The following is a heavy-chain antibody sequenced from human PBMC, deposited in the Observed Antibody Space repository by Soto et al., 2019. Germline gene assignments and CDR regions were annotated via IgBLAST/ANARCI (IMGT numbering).Heavy chain of an antibody. Sequence: QVQLQESGPGLVKPSETLSLTCTVSGGSISSYYWSWIRQPPGKGLEWIGYSYYSGSTNYNPSLTTLVNISVAPSKNQFSLKLSSGTAADTAVYYCARLTYYYDGSGYSYYYYGMDVWGQGTTVTVSS. D-gene: IGHD3-22*01. CDR3: ARLTYYYDGSGYSYYYYGMDV. CDR2: SYYSGST. V-gene: IGHV4-59*08. CDR1: GGSISSYY. J-gene: IGHJ6*02.